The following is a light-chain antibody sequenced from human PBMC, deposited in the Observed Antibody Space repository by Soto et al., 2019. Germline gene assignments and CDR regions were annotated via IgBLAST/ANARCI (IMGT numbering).Light chain of an antibody. CDR1: QSVSSY. Sequence: EIVLTQSPATLSLSPGETATLSCRASQSVSSYLAWYQQKPGQAPRLLIYGASTRATGIPARFSGSGSGTDFTLTISSLEPEDFALYYCQQHINWPLTFGGGTKVDIK. CDR3: QQHINWPLT. CDR2: GAS. J-gene: IGKJ4*01. V-gene: IGKV3-11*01.